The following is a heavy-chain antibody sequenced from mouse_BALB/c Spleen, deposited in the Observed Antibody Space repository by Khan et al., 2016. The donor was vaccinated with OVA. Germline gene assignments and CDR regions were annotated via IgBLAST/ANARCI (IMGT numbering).Heavy chain of an antibody. Sequence: QIQLVQSGPELKKPGETVKISCKASGYTFTNYGMNWVKQAPGKGLKWMGWINTYTGEPTYANDFQGRFAFSLETSASTASLPINNLKNEDTAKDVCARMKPYWYFDLWGAGTTVTVSS. CDR2: INTYTGEP. CDR1: GYTFTNYG. V-gene: IGHV9-3-1*01. J-gene: IGHJ1*01. CDR3: ARMKPYWYFDL.